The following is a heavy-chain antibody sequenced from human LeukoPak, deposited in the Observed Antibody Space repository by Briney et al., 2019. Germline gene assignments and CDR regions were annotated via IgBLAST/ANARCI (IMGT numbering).Heavy chain of an antibody. Sequence: PSETLSLTCAVYGGSFSGYYWSWIRQPPGKGLEWIGEINHSGSTNYNPSLKSRVTISVDTSKNQFSLKLSSVTAADTAVYYCAREAGGPGVCYSLYCYYYYIDVWGKGTTVTVSS. V-gene: IGHV4-34*01. CDR1: GGSFSGYY. D-gene: IGHD2-8*01. CDR2: INHSGST. CDR3: AREAGGPGVCYSLYCYYYYIDV. J-gene: IGHJ6*03.